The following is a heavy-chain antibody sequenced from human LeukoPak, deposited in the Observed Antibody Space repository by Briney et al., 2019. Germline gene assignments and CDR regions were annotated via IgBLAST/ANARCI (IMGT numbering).Heavy chain of an antibody. CDR3: ARGTAGQQLTRGRKFDY. V-gene: IGHV4-34*01. Sequence: SETLSLTCTVSGGSISNYYWSWIRQPPGKGLEWIGEINHSGSTNYNPSLKSRVTISVDTSKNQFSLKLSSVTAADTAVYYCARGTAGQQLTRGRKFDYWGQGTLVTVSS. D-gene: IGHD6-13*01. J-gene: IGHJ4*02. CDR1: GGSISNYY. CDR2: INHSGST.